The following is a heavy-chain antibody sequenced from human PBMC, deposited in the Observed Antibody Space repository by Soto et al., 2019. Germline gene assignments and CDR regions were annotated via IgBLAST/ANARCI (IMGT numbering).Heavy chain of an antibody. J-gene: IGHJ5*02. V-gene: IGHV4-59*02. D-gene: IGHD1-1*01. CDR1: GGSVTSHY. CDR3: ARESAGSGRNDWFDP. CDR2: IHYTGGT. Sequence: SETLSLTCTVYGGSVTSHYWSWIRPPPGKGLEWIGLIHYTGGTKYNPSLESRITMSIDTSQNQLSLRLMSVTAADTAVYYCARESAGSGRNDWFDPWGLGTLVTVSS.